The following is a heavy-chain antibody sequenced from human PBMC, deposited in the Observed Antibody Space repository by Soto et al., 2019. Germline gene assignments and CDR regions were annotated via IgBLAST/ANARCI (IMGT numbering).Heavy chain of an antibody. CDR2: IYYSGST. CDR1: GGSISSGGYY. D-gene: IGHD3-22*01. CDR3: ARNNLFFQTMIFPPDSYYYYGMDV. Sequence: QVQLQESGPGLVKPSQTLSLTCTVSGGSISSGGYYWSWIRQHPGKGLEWIGYIYYSGSTYYNPSLKKRVTITVDTSKNQFSLKLSSVTAADTAVDYCARNNLFFQTMIFPPDSYYYYGMDVWGQGTTVTVSS. J-gene: IGHJ6*02. V-gene: IGHV4-31*03.